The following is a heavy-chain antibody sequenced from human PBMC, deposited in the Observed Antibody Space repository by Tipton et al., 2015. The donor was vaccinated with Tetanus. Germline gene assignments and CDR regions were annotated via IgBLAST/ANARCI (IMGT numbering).Heavy chain of an antibody. J-gene: IGHJ5*02. CDR1: GDSISSSSYY. D-gene: IGHD4/OR15-4a*01. CDR3: ATSGGGHCGAKYLINFFDP. V-gene: IGHV4-39*01. CDR2: FYYSGST. Sequence: TLSLTCTVSGDSISSSSYYWGWIRQPPGKGLEWIGSFYYSGSTYYNPSLKSRVTISVDTSKNQFSLKLRPVTAADTAVYYCATSGGGHCGAKYLINFFDPWGQGTLVTVSS.